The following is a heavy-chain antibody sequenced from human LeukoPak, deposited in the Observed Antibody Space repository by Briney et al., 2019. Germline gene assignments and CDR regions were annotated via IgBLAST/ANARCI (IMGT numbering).Heavy chain of an antibody. D-gene: IGHD3-22*01. CDR2: INAGNGNT. Sequence: ASVKVSCKASGYTFTTYTMHWVRRAPGQRLEWMGWINAGNGNTKYSPKFQGRVTISRDTVASTAYMEVNSLRPEDTAVYYCARADSSGYYDYYYTMDVWGQGTTVIVSS. CDR1: GYTFTTYT. CDR3: ARADSSGYYDYYYTMDV. V-gene: IGHV1-3*01. J-gene: IGHJ6*02.